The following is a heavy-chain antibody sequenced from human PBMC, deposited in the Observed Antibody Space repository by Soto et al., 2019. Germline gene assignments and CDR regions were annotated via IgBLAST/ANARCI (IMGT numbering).Heavy chain of an antibody. CDR2: IIPIFGTA. Sequence: ASVKVSCKASGGTFSSYAISWVRQAPGQGLEWMGGIIPIFGTANYAQKFQGRVTITADESTSTAYMELSSLRSEDTAVYYCAREGEGSDGVAFDIWGQGTMVTVSS. D-gene: IGHD2-8*01. V-gene: IGHV1-69*13. J-gene: IGHJ3*02. CDR3: AREGEGSDGVAFDI. CDR1: GGTFSSYA.